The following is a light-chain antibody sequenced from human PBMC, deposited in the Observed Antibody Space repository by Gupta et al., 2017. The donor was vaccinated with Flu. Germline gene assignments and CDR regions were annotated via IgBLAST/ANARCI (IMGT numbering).Light chain of an antibody. CDR2: AAS. J-gene: IGKJ4*01. CDR3: QQSHSTPPT. CDR1: QSISTY. Sequence: DIQMTQSPSSLSASVGDRVTITCRASQSISTYLNWYLQKPGKAPNLLIYAASSLQSGVPSRFSGSGSRTDFTLTISSLQPEDFATYYCQQSHSTPPTFGGGTKVEIK. V-gene: IGKV1-39*01.